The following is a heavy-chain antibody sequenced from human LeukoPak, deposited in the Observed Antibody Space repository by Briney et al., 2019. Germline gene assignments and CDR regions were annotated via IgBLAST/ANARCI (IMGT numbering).Heavy chain of an antibody. Sequence: GGSLRLSCAASGFTFSSYWMHWVRQAPGKGLVWVSRINSDGSRTSYADSVKGRFTISRDNAKDTLYLQMNSLRAEDTAVYYCARGPMVRTNLFDYWGQGTLVTVSS. CDR1: GFTFSSYW. V-gene: IGHV3-74*01. D-gene: IGHD3-10*01. CDR3: ARGPMVRTNLFDY. J-gene: IGHJ4*02. CDR2: INSDGSRT.